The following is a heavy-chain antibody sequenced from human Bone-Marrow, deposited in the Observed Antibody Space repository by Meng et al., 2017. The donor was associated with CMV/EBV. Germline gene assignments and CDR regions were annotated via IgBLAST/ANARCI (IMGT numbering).Heavy chain of an antibody. V-gene: IGHV3-30*04. D-gene: IGHD5-18*01. CDR1: GLSFSSSA. J-gene: IGHJ4*02. Sequence: GESLKISCAASGLSFSSSAMHWIRQAPGKGLEWVAVISSDQKNKYYADSVKGRFTISRDNSKNTLFLQMDSLRGDDTAVYYCARAIQRLPLDYWGQGTRVTGSS. CDR3: ARAIQRLPLDY. CDR2: ISSDQKNK.